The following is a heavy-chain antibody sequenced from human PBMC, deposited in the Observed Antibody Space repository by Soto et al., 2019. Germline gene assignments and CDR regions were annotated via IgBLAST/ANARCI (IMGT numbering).Heavy chain of an antibody. D-gene: IGHD3-22*01. CDR3: ARAKYYYDSSGYSHAFDI. V-gene: IGHV1-69*02. CDR1: GGTFSSYT. CDR2: IIPILGIA. Sequence: GVSVKVSSKASGGTFSSYTLSWVRQAHGQGLEWMGRIIPILGIANYAQKFQGRVTITADKSTSTAYMELSSLRSEDTAVYYCARAKYYYDSSGYSHAFDIWGQGTMVTVSS. J-gene: IGHJ3*02.